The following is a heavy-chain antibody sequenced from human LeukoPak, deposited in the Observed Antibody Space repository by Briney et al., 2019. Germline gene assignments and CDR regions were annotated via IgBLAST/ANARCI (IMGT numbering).Heavy chain of an antibody. CDR1: GGSFSPYY. D-gene: IGHD3-3*01. CDR3: ASTGFTKAFDY. J-gene: IGHJ4*02. Sequence: PSETLSLTCTVSGGSFSPYYWSWIRQPPGKGLEWIGYIYYSGSTNYNPSLKSRVTISVDTSKNQFSLKLSSVTAADTAVYYCASTGFTKAFDYWGQGTLVTVSS. V-gene: IGHV4-59*08. CDR2: IYYSGST.